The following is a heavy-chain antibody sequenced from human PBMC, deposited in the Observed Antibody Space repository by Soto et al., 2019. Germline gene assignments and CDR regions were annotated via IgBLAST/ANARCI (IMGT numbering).Heavy chain of an antibody. Sequence: ASVKVSCKASGYTFTSYAMHWVRQAPGQRLEWMGWINAGNGNTKYSQKFQGRVTIIRDTSASTAYMELSSLRSEDTAVYYCARGYYYYYGMDVWGQGTTVTVSS. J-gene: IGHJ6*02. V-gene: IGHV1-3*01. CDR2: INAGNGNT. CDR1: GYTFTSYA. CDR3: ARGYYYYYGMDV.